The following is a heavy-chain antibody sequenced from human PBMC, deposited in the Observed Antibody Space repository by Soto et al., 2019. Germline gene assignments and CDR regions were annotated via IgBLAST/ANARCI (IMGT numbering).Heavy chain of an antibody. J-gene: IGHJ5*02. CDR1: GGSISSGDYY. CDR2: IYYSGST. V-gene: IGHV4-30-4*01. CDR3: ASIEYSSSSWGWFDP. D-gene: IGHD6-6*01. Sequence: PSETLSLTCTVSGGSISSGDYYWSWIRQPPGKGLEWIGYIYYSGSTYYNPSLKSRVTISVDTSKNQFSLKLSSVTAADTAVYYCASIEYSSSSWGWFDPWGQGTLVTVSS.